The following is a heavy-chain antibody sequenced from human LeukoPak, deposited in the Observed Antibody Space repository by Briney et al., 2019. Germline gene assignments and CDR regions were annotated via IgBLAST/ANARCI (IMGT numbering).Heavy chain of an antibody. D-gene: IGHD1/OR15-1a*01. V-gene: IGHV3-23*01. Sequence: GGSLRLSCAVSGLTFSSYAMSWVRQAPGKGQEWVSGISGNGGSTYYADSVKGRFTISRDNSKNTLYLQMNSLRAEDTALYYCAKDGGSITGTVGRFDYWGQGTLVTVSS. CDR1: GLTFSSYA. CDR3: AKDGGSITGTVGRFDY. J-gene: IGHJ4*02. CDR2: ISGNGGST.